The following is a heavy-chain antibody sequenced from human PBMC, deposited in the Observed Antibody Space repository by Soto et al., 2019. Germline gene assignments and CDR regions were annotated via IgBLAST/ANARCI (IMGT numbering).Heavy chain of an antibody. CDR1: GFTFSSYS. Sequence: PGGSLRLSCAASGFTFSSYSMNWVRQAPGKGLEWVSSISSSSSYIYYADSVKGRFTISRDNAKNSLYLQMNSLRAEDTAVYYCARDPLGWEIRYNWFDPWGQGTLVTVSS. J-gene: IGHJ5*02. CDR3: ARDPLGWEIRYNWFDP. D-gene: IGHD1-26*01. V-gene: IGHV3-21*01. CDR2: ISSSSSYI.